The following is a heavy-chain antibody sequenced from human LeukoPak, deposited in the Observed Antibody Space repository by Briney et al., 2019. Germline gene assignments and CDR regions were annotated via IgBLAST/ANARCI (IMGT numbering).Heavy chain of an antibody. CDR1: GGSISSYY. D-gene: IGHD5-18*01. CDR3: ARGNSYYFNY. Sequence: KPSETLSLTCTVSGGSISSYYWSWIRQPPGKGLEWIGYIYSSGSTNYNPSLKSRVTISVDTSKNQFSLKLSSVTAADTAVYYCARGNSYYFNYWGQGTLVTVSS. CDR2: IYSSGST. J-gene: IGHJ4*02. V-gene: IGHV4-59*01.